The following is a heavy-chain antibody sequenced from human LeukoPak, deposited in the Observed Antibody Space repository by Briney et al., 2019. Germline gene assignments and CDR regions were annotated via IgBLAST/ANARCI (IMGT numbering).Heavy chain of an antibody. Sequence: KPSETLSLTCAVSGYSISSGYCWGWIRQPPGKGLEWIGSIYHSGSTYYNPSLKSRVTISVDTSKNQFSLKLSSVTAADTAVYYCARHHYDSSGYYSPDAFDIWGQGTMVTVSS. CDR2: IYHSGST. CDR1: GYSISSGYC. V-gene: IGHV4-38-2*01. J-gene: IGHJ3*02. CDR3: ARHHYDSSGYYSPDAFDI. D-gene: IGHD3-22*01.